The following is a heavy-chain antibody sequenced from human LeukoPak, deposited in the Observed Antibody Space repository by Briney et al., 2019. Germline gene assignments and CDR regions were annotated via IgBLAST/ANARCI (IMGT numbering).Heavy chain of an antibody. CDR3: ARDLYYDSSGYYYGWSQYYFDY. CDR1: GYTFTSYG. V-gene: IGHV1-18*01. D-gene: IGHD3-22*01. J-gene: IGHJ4*02. Sequence: GASVKVSCKASGYTFTSYGISWVRQAPGQGLEWMGWISAYNGNTNYAQKLQGRVTMTTDTSTSTAYMELRSLRSDDTAVYYCARDLYYDSSGYYYGWSQYYFDYWGQGTLVTVSS. CDR2: ISAYNGNT.